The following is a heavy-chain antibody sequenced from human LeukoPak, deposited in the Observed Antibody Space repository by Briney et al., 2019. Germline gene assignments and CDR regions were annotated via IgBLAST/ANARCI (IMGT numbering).Heavy chain of an antibody. D-gene: IGHD3-22*01. J-gene: IGHJ4*02. V-gene: IGHV4-59*01. CDR3: ARALSYYDSSGYYRYFDY. Sequence: SETLSLTCTVSGGSISTYYWNWIRQPPGKGLEWIGYIYYSGSTNYNPSLKSRVTISVDTSKSRFSLRLSSVTAADTAVYYCARALSYYDSSGYYRYFDYWGQGTLVTVSS. CDR2: IYYSGST. CDR1: GGSISTYY.